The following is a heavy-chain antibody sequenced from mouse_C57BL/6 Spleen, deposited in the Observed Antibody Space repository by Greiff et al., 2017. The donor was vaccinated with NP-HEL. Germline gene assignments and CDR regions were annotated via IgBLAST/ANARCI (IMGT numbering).Heavy chain of an antibody. CDR3: TTGPYYYGSSYRPYFDY. V-gene: IGHV14-4*01. J-gene: IGHJ2*01. CDR2: IDPENGDT. CDR1: GFNIKDDY. D-gene: IGHD1-1*01. Sequence: VQLQQSGAELVRPGASVKLSCTASGFNIKDDYMHWVKQRPEQGLEWIGWIDPENGDTEYASKFQGKATITADTSSNTAYLQLSSLTSEDTAVYYCTTGPYYYGSSYRPYFDYWGQGTTLTVSS.